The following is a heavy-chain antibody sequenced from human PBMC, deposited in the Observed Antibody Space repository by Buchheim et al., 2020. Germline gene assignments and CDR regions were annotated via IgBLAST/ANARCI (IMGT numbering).Heavy chain of an antibody. CDR3: AHRVSFFGLDV. J-gene: IGHJ6*02. D-gene: IGHD3-3*01. V-gene: IGHV2-5*01. CDR2: IHWNGHE. CDR1: GFSLSTSEVA. Sequence: QMTLRESGPALVRPTQTLTLTCTFSGFSLSTSEVAVSWIRQPPGKALEWLALIHWNGHERYNPSVRGSLTITKDTSKNQVVLTVTNVGPMDTGTYFCAHRVSFFGLDVWGQGTT.